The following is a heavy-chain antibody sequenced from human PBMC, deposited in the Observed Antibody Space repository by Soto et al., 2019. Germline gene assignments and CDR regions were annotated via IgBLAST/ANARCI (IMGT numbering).Heavy chain of an antibody. V-gene: IGHV4-31*11. J-gene: IGHJ4*02. CDR2: IYYSGST. Sequence: PSETLSLTCAVSGGSVTNSSYYWGWIRQSPGKGLEWIGYIYYSGSTSYSPSLRSRVTISADTSKNQFSLRLTSVTAADTAVYYCARVGAAGYYYDSSAYSWGQGTLVTVSS. CDR3: ARVGAAGYYYDSSAYS. CDR1: GGSVTNSSYY. D-gene: IGHD3-22*01.